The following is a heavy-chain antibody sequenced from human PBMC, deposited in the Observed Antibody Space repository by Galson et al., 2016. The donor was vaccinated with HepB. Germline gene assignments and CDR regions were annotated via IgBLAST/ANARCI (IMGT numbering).Heavy chain of an antibody. Sequence: LRLSCAASGFTFSGYWMHWVRQAPGKGLEWVSGISGSGNSTYYADSVKGRFTISRDNSKNTLYLQMNSLRADDTAVYHCARLRGGYFDYWGQGTLVTVSS. CDR1: GFTFSGYW. V-gene: IGHV3-23*01. D-gene: IGHD2-15*01. CDR3: ARLRGGYFDY. CDR2: ISGSGNST. J-gene: IGHJ4*02.